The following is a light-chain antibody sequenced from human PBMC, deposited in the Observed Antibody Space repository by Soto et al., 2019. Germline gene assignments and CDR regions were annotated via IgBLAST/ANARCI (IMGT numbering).Light chain of an antibody. CDR1: SRDVGSYNL. Sequence: QSALTQPASVSGSPGQSITISCTGTSRDVGSYNLVSWYQQHPDKAPKLMISEGSKRPSGVYNRFSGSKSANTASLTISCLHAEDEADYYCCSYAGSSTFVFGTGTKLTVL. V-gene: IGLV2-23*01. CDR2: EGS. CDR3: CSYAGSSTFV. J-gene: IGLJ1*01.